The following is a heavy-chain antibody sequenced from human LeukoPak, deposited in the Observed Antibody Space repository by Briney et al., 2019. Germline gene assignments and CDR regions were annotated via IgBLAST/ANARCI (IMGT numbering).Heavy chain of an antibody. V-gene: IGHV6-1*01. J-gene: IGHJ5*02. CDR2: TYYRSKWCN. CDR1: GDSVSSNSVT. Sequence: QTLSLTCVVSGDSVSSNSVTWHWTRQSPSRGVEWLGRTYYRSKWCNDYAASVKSRITVNPDSSKNQFSLELISVTPDDTAVYYCARARGYPGPANWFDAWAQGTLVTVSS. CDR3: ARARGYPGPANWFDA. D-gene: IGHD6-25*01.